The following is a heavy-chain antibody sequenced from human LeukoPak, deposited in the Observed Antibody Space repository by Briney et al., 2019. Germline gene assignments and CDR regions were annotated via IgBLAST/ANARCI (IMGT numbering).Heavy chain of an antibody. CDR3: ARDSKRRGYSYGYGY. D-gene: IGHD5-18*01. CDR1: GGTFTNNYA. CDR2: MNPNSGNT. J-gene: IGHJ4*02. V-gene: IGHV1-8*02. Sequence: ASVKVSCKSSGGTFTNNYAISWVRQAPGQGLEWMGWMNPNSGNTGYAQKFQGRVTMTRNTSISTAYMELSSLRSEDTAVYYCARDSKRRGYSYGYGYWGQGTLVTVSS.